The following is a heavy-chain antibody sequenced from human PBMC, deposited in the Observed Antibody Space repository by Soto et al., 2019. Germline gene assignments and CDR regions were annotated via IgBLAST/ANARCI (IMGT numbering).Heavy chain of an antibody. J-gene: IGHJ3*02. CDR1: GFTFSGYY. D-gene: IGHD2-15*01. CDR3: ARGRPIAYCSGGSCHDPFDI. CDR2: ISSSGSTI. V-gene: IGHV3-11*01. Sequence: PGGSLRLSCASSGFTFSGYYMSWIRQAPGKGLEWVSYISSSGSTIYYADSVKGRFTISRDNAKNSLYLQMNSLRAEDTAVYYCARGRPIAYCSGGSCHDPFDIWGQGTMVTVSS.